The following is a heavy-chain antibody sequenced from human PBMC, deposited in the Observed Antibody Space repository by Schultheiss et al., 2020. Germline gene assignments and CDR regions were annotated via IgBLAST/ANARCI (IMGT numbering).Heavy chain of an antibody. CDR1: GYTFTSYY. J-gene: IGHJ5*02. Sequence: ASVKVSCKASGYTFTSYYMHWVRQAPGQGLEWIGIINPSGGGTYYAQKFQGRVTMTRDTSTSTVYMELSSLRSEDTAVYYCARGGGPGYCNAGTCYWLDPWGQGTLVNVYS. V-gene: IGHV1-46*01. CDR3: ARGGGPGYCNAGTCYWLDP. CDR2: INPSGGGT. D-gene: IGHD2-15*01.